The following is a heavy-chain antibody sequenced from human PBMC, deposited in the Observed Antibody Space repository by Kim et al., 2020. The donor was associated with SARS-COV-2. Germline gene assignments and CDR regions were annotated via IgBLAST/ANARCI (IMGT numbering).Heavy chain of an antibody. CDR1: GGSISSSSYY. Sequence: SETLSLTCTVSGGSISSSSYYWGWIRQPPGKGLEWIGSIYYSGSTYYNPSLKSRVTISVDTSKNQFSLKLSSVTAADTAVNYCASMGSRITMVRGVITSGRDYWGQGTLVTVSS. V-gene: IGHV4-39*07. J-gene: IGHJ4*02. CDR3: ASMGSRITMVRGVITSGRDY. CDR2: IYYSGST. D-gene: IGHD3-10*01.